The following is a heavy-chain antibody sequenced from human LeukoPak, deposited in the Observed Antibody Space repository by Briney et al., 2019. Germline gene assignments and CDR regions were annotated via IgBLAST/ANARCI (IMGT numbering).Heavy chain of an antibody. V-gene: IGHV3-30-3*01. D-gene: IGHD5-18*01. Sequence: GRSLRLSCAASGFAFSSYAMHWVRQAPGKGLEWVAVISYDGSNKYYADSVKGRFTISRDNSKNTLYLQMNSLRAEDTAVYYCARAGASGYSYGPFGYWGQGTLVTVSS. CDR1: GFAFSSYA. J-gene: IGHJ4*02. CDR3: ARAGASGYSYGPFGY. CDR2: ISYDGSNK.